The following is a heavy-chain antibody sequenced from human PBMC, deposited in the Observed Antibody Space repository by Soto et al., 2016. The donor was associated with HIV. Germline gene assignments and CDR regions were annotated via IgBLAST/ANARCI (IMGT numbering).Heavy chain of an antibody. CDR2: ITSDGSST. V-gene: IGHV3-74*02. Sequence: EVQLLESGGTFVQPGGSLRLSCAASGFTFGNYWMHWVRQAPGKGLVWVSHITSDGSSTTYAGSVRGRFTISRDNAKNTLYLQMNSLRAEDTAVYYCARGPYYDSSGYYNVPYFHHWGQGTLVTVSS. J-gene: IGHJ1*01. CDR1: GFTFGNYW. D-gene: IGHD3-22*01. CDR3: ARGPYYDSSGYYNVPYFHH.